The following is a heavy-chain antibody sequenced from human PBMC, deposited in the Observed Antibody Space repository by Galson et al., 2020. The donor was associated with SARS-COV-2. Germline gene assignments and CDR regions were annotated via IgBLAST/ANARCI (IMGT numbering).Heavy chain of an antibody. D-gene: IGHD1-26*01. CDR3: ARGGSYLNWFDP. J-gene: IGHJ5*02. CDR2: IHNSGST. CDR1: GASIHSYY. Sequence: SETLSLTCPVSGASIHSYYRSWIRHPPGKGLEWIGYIHNSGSTNYNPSLKSRVTISIDTSKNQFSLKLSSMTAADTAVYYCARGGSYLNWFDPWGQGTLVTVSS. V-gene: IGHV4-59*01.